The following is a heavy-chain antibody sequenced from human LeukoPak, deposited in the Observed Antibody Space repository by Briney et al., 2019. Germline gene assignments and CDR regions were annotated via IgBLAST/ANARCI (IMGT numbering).Heavy chain of an antibody. Sequence: PSETLSLTCAVYGGSFSGYYWSWLRQPPGKGLEWLGEINHSGSTNYNPSLKSRVTISVDTSKNQFSLKLSSVTAADTAVYYCARGRRGYYYGSGSYFDYWGQGTLVTVSS. CDR3: ARGRRGYYYGSGSYFDY. V-gene: IGHV4-34*01. D-gene: IGHD3-10*01. J-gene: IGHJ4*02. CDR1: GGSFSGYY. CDR2: INHSGST.